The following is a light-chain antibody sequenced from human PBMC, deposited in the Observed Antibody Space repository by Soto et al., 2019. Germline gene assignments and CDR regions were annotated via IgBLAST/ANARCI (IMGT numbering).Light chain of an antibody. CDR3: QQRSNWHLT. Sequence: EIVLTQSPATLSLSPGERATLSCRASQSVSSYLAWYQQKPGQAPSLLIYDASNRATGIPARFSGSGSGTDFTLTISSLEPEDFAVYYCQQRSNWHLTFGQGTRLEIK. CDR2: DAS. V-gene: IGKV3-11*01. J-gene: IGKJ5*01. CDR1: QSVSSY.